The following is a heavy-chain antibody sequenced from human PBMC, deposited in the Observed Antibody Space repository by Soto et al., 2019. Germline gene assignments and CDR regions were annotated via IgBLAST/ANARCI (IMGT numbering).Heavy chain of an antibody. CDR3: ARLDIVVVPASQKRYYYYYYYRDV. D-gene: IGHD2-2*03. V-gene: IGHV4-59*01. J-gene: IGHJ6*03. CDR2: IYYSGST. Sequence: SEALSLTCTVSGGSISSYYWSWIRQPPGKGLEWIGYIYYSGSTNYNPSLKSRVTISVDTSKNQFSLKLSSVTAADTAVYYCARLDIVVVPASQKRYYYYYYYRDVWGKGTTVTVSS. CDR1: GGSISSYY.